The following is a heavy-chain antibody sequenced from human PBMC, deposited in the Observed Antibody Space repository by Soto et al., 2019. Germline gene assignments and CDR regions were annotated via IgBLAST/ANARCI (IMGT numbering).Heavy chain of an antibody. Sequence: SLRLSCAASGFTFSTYSMNWVRQAPGKGLEWVSYISSSSSTIFYTDSVKGRFTVSRDNAKNSLYLQMNSLSSEDTAIYYCTHTRGWPPSPLDVWGQGTLVTVSS. CDR1: GFTFSTYS. V-gene: IGHV3-48*01. CDR2: ISSSSSTI. J-gene: IGHJ3*01. CDR3: THTRGWPPSPLDV. D-gene: IGHD2-15*01.